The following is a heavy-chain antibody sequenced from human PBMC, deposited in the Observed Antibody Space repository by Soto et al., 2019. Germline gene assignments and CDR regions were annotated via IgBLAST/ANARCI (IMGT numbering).Heavy chain of an antibody. V-gene: IGHV1-18*01. Sequence: GASVNVSCKASGYTFTSYGVSWVRQVTGQGLQWMGWISAYNGNTNYAQKLQGRVTMTTDTSTSTAYMELSSLRSEDTAVYYCARGINNGATYYDFWSGYYYYYYYMGVWGKGTTVTVSS. CDR3: ARGINNGATYYDFWSGYYYYYYYMGV. J-gene: IGHJ6*03. CDR2: ISAYNGNT. CDR1: GYTFTSYG. D-gene: IGHD3-3*01.